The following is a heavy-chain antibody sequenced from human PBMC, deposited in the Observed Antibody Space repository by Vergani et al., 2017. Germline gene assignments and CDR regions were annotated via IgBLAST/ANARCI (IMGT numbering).Heavy chain of an antibody. CDR3: TRDDEYYDILTGYYTLGGFDY. CDR1: GFTFGDYA. V-gene: IGHV3-49*04. D-gene: IGHD3-9*01. J-gene: IGHJ4*02. Sequence: EVQLVESGGGLVQPGRSLRLSCTASGFTFGDYAMSWVRQAPGKGLEWVGFIRSKAYGGTTEYAASVKGRFTISRDDSKSIDYLQINSLKTEDTAVYYCTRDDEYYDILTGYYTLGGFDYWGQGTLVTVSS. CDR2: IRSKAYGGTT.